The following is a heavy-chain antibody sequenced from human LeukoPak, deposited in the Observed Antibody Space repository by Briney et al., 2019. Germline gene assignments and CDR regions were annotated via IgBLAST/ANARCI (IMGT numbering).Heavy chain of an antibody. V-gene: IGHV3-23*01. Sequence: GGSLRLSCAASGFTFSSYAMSWVRQAPGKGLEWVSTTNGGGVNTHYADSVKGRFTISGDNARNSLYLQMNSLRAEDTAVYYCARGSTYYDSSGQVPFDYWGQGTLVTVSS. J-gene: IGHJ4*02. CDR3: ARGSTYYDSSGQVPFDY. CDR2: TNGGGVNT. CDR1: GFTFSSYA. D-gene: IGHD3-22*01.